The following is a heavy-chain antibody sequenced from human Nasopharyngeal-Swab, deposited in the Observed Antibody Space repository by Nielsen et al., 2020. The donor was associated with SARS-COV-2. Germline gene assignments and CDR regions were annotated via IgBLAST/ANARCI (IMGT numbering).Heavy chain of an antibody. V-gene: IGHV3-23*01. J-gene: IGHJ4*02. D-gene: IGHD3-22*01. CDR3: AKGKLKYYYDSSSSPLSGY. Sequence: VRQAPGKGLEWVSAISGSGGSTYYADSVKGRFTISRDNSKNTLYLQMNSLRAEDTAVYYCAKGKLKYYYDSSSSPLSGYWGQGTLVTVSS. CDR2: ISGSGGST.